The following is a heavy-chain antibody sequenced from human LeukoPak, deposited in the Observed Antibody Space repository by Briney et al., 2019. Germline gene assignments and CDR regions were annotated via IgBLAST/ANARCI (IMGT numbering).Heavy chain of an antibody. CDR3: ARNYDSSGYYYNEGAFDI. CDR2: IYTSGST. Sequence: SQTLSLTCTVSGGSISSGSYYWSWIRQPAGKGLGWIGRIYTSGSTNYNPSLKSRVTISVDTSKNQFSLKLSSVTAADTAVYYCARNYDSSGYYYNEGAFDIWGQGTMVTVSS. D-gene: IGHD3-22*01. J-gene: IGHJ3*02. V-gene: IGHV4-61*02. CDR1: GGSISSGSYY.